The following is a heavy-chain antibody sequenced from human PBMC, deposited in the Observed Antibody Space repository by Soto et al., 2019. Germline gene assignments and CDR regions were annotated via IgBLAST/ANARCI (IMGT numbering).Heavy chain of an antibody. V-gene: IGHV3-23*01. CDR2: ISGSGGST. D-gene: IGHD5-18*01. CDR3: AKDGSYGPQYSNY. Sequence: GGSLRLSCAASGFTFSSYSMNWVRQAPGKGLEWVSAISGSGGSTYYADSVKGRFTISRDNSKNTLYLQMNSLRAEDTAVYYCAKDGSYGPQYSNYWGQGTLVTVSS. J-gene: IGHJ4*02. CDR1: GFTFSSYS.